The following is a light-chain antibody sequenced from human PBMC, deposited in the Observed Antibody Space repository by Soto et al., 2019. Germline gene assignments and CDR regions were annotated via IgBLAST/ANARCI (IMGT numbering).Light chain of an antibody. J-gene: IGLJ2*01. CDR2: EVS. Sequence: QSALTQPPSASGSPGQSVTISCTGTTSDIGAYNYVSWYQQHPGKAPKLMIYEVSKRPSGVHDRFSGSKSGNTASLTVSGLQAEDEADYYCSSYAGSNGVVFGGGTKLTVL. CDR3: SSYAGSNGVV. CDR1: TSDIGAYNY. V-gene: IGLV2-8*01.